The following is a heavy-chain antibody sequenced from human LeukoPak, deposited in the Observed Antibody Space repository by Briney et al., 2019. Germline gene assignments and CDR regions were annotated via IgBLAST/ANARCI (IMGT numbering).Heavy chain of an antibody. CDR1: GFTFSSYS. Sequence: GSLRLSCAASGFTFSSYSMNWVRQAPGKGLEWVSSISSSSSYIYYADSVRGRFTISRDNAKNSLYLQMNSLRAEDTAVYYCASSPLRYYDFWTSAFDIWGQGTMVTVSS. CDR3: ASSPLRYYDFWTSAFDI. V-gene: IGHV3-21*01. CDR2: ISSSSSYI. J-gene: IGHJ3*02. D-gene: IGHD3-3*01.